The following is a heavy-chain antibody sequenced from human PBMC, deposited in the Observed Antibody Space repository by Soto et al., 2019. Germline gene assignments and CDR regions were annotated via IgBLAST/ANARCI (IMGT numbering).Heavy chain of an antibody. D-gene: IGHD6-19*01. CDR3: GKRGQWLVQGYYYYGMDV. V-gene: IGHV3-23*01. CDR2: ISESGGST. Sequence: EVQLLESGGGLVQPGGSLRLSCGASGFTLSNSAMSWVRQAPGKGLEWVSAISESGGSTYYADSVKGRFTISRDNSKNTLYLQTNSLRAEDTAVYYCGKRGQWLVQGYYYYGMDVWGQGTKVTVSS. J-gene: IGHJ6*02. CDR1: GFTLSNSA.